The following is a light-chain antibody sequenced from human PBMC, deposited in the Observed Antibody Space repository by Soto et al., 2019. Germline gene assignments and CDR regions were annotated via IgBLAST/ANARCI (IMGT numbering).Light chain of an antibody. CDR2: GAF. CDR1: QSVSSN. CDR3: QQYNDWPLT. J-gene: IGKJ1*01. V-gene: IGKV3-15*01. Sequence: EIVMTQSPVTLSVSPGERATLSCRASQSVSSNLAWYQQKPGQAPSLLIYGAFTRATGIPARFSGTGSGTEFTLTINSLQSEDFALYYCQQYNDWPLTFGQGTKVDI.